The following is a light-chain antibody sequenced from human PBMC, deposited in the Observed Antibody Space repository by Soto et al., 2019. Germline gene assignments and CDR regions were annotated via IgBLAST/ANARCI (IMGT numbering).Light chain of an antibody. J-gene: IGLJ3*02. CDR3: AAWDDSLSAWV. Sequence: QSVLTQPPSASGTPGQRVTISCSGSRSNIGGNTVNWYQQVPGAAPKLLMYSTNQRPPGVPDRLYGSKSGTSASLAISGLRSGDEADYYCAAWDDSLSAWVFGGGTQLTVL. V-gene: IGLV1-44*01. CDR2: STN. CDR1: RSNIGGNT.